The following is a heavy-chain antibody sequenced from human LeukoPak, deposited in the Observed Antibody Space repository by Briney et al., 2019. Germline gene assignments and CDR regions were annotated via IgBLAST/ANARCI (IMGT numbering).Heavy chain of an antibody. CDR3: AKVGPYCSSTSCYWRYFDL. D-gene: IGHD2-2*01. CDR2: ISGSGGST. Sequence: PGGSLRLSCAASGFTFSSYAMSWVRQAPGKGLEWVSAISGSGGSTYYADSVKGRFTISRDNSKNTLYLQMNSLRAEDTAVYYCAKVGPYCSSTSCYWRYFDLWGRGTLVTVSS. CDR1: GFTFSSYA. J-gene: IGHJ2*01. V-gene: IGHV3-23*01.